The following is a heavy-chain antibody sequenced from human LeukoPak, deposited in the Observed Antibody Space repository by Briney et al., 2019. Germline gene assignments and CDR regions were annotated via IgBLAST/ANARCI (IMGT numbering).Heavy chain of an antibody. Sequence: SETLSLTCTVPGGSINNYYWRWIRQPPEKGLERIGYIYYRGGTNYNPSLKSRVTFSVDTSKNQFSVKLNSVTAADTAVYYCARGGDYGDLRFFDYWGQGTLVTVSS. CDR1: GGSINNYY. CDR2: IYYRGGT. V-gene: IGHV4-59*01. D-gene: IGHD4-17*01. J-gene: IGHJ4*02. CDR3: ARGGDYGDLRFFDY.